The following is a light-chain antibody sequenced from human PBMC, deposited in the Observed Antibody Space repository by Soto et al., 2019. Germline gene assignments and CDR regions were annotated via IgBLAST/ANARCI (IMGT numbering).Light chain of an antibody. CDR2: QVT. CDR1: SSDVGAYHY. V-gene: IGLV2-14*01. Sequence: QSALTQPASVSGSPGQSITISCTGTSSDVGAYHYVSWYQHHPGKAPKLMIYQVTNRPSGVSDRFSVSKSGNTASLTISGLRADGEAAYYCTSYSSTDTFYVFGTGTKVTVL. J-gene: IGLJ1*01. CDR3: TSYSSTDTFYV.